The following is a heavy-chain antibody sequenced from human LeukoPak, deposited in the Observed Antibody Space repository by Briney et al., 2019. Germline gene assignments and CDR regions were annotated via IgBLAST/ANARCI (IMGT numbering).Heavy chain of an antibody. D-gene: IGHD6-13*01. CDR1: GYTFTSYG. V-gene: IGHV1-18*01. J-gene: IGHJ5*02. CDR3: ARDHSSRTWFDP. CDR2: ISAYNGNT. Sequence: RASVKVSCKASGYTFTSYGISWVRQAPGQGLEWMGWISAYNGNTNYAQKLQGRVTMTRDTSISTAYMELSRLRSDDTAVYYCARDHSSRTWFDPWGQGTLVTVSS.